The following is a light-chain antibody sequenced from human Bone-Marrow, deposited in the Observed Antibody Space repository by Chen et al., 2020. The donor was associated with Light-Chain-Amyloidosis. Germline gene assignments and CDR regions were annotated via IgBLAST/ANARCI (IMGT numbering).Light chain of an antibody. CDR3: QVWDATTLHVV. V-gene: IGLV3-21*04. CDR2: YDT. J-gene: IGLJ2*01. CDR1: DIGSKS. Sequence: SFVLTQSPSVSMAPGQTASITCGGNDIGSKSVHCYQQRPGQAPVLVIYYDTDRPSGIPERFSGSNSGNTATLTISRVEAGDEADYYCQVWDATTLHVVFGGGTKLTVL.